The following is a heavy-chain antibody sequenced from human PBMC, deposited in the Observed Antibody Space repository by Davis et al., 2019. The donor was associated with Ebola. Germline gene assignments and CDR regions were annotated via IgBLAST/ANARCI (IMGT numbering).Heavy chain of an antibody. CDR3: ARVRIAAAGNNWFDP. CDR2: INNSGST. V-gene: IGHV4-34*01. Sequence: SETLSLTCAVYGGSFTGYYWSWIRHHPGKGLEWIGEINNSGSTNYNPSPKRRVTISVDTSKNQFSLKLSSVTAADTAVYYWARVRIAAAGNNWFDPWGPGTLVTVSS. J-gene: IGHJ5*02. D-gene: IGHD6-13*01. CDR1: GGSFTGYY.